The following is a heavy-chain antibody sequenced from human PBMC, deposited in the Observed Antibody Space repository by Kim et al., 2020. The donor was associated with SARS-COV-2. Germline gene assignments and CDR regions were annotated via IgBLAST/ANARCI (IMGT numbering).Heavy chain of an antibody. CDR1: GFTFSSYA. J-gene: IGHJ4*02. V-gene: IGHV3-23*01. CDR3: AKDLRVVVVTDVGGYFDY. Sequence: GGSLRLSCAASGFTFSSYAMSWVRQAPGKGLEWVSAISGSGGSTYYADSVKGRFTISRDNSKNTLYLQMNSLRAEDTAVYYCAKDLRVVVVTDVGGYFDYWGQGTLVTVSS. D-gene: IGHD2-21*02. CDR2: ISGSGGST.